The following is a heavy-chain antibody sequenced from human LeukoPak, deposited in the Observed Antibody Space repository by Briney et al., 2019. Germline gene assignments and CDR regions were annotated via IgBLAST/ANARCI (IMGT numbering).Heavy chain of an antibody. CDR1: GGSISSYY. J-gene: IGHJ3*02. Sequence: SETLSLTCTVSGGSISSYYWSWIRQPPGKGLEWIGYIYYSGSTNYNPSLKSRVTISVDTSKNQFSLKLSSVTAADTAVYYCARDPFEAPGAFDTWGQGTMVTVSS. CDR3: ARDPFEAPGAFDT. V-gene: IGHV4-59*01. CDR2: IYYSGST.